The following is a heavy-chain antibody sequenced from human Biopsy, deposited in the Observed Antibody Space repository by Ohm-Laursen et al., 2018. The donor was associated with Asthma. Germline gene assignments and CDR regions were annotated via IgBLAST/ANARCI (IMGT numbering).Heavy chain of an antibody. CDR3: ARKAGSCISRTCYSLDF. J-gene: IGHJ4*02. CDR1: GGTFNTYV. CDR2: INSVFSTT. V-gene: IGHV1-69*13. Sequence: EASVKVSCESLGGTFNTYVIGWVRQAPGQGLEWMGGINSVFSTTTYPQKFQDRVTITADDSTSTVYMELSSLRSEDTAVYYCARKAGSCISRTCYSLDFWGQGTLVTVSS. D-gene: IGHD2-2*01.